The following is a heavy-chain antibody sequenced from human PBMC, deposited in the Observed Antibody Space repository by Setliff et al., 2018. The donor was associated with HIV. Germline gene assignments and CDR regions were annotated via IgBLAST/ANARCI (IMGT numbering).Heavy chain of an antibody. D-gene: IGHD6-19*01. V-gene: IGHV1-8*02. J-gene: IGHJ4*02. CDR1: GCTFSNYD. CDR2: MNPKSGNS. Sequence: ASVKVSCKASGCTFSNYDINWVRQATGQGLEWMGWMNPKSGNSGHAQKFQGRITMTRNTSITTAYMELISLKSEDTAVYYCARGRYSSGLTDYWGQGTLVTVSS. CDR3: ARGRYSSGLTDY.